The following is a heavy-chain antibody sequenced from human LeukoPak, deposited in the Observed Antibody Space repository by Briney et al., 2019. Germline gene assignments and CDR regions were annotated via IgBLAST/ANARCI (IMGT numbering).Heavy chain of an antibody. V-gene: IGHV1-69*05. CDR3: ASQGYCSGGSCYSDY. CDR2: IIPIFGTA. Sequence: ASVKVSCKASGYTFTSYGISWVRQAPGQGLEWMGGIIPIFGTANYAQKFQGRVTITTDESTSTAYMELSSLRSEDTAVYYCASQGYCSGGSCYSDYWGQGTLVTVSS. D-gene: IGHD2-15*01. CDR1: GYTFTSYG. J-gene: IGHJ4*02.